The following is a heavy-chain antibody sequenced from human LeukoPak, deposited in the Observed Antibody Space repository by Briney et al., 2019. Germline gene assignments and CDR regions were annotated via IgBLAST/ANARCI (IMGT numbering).Heavy chain of an antibody. CDR1: GDRVSSNSVT. J-gene: IGHJ4*02. V-gene: IGHV6-1*01. D-gene: IGHD6-13*01. Sequence: SHTLSLTCAISGDRVSSNSVTWNWIRQAPTRGLEWLGRTYYRSKGHNHYAGSVKSRVNIHPDTSKTQFSLQLNSVSPEDTAVYYCAGVSVAGSFEYWGQGTLVTVSS. CDR3: AGVSVAGSFEY. CDR2: TYYRSKGHN.